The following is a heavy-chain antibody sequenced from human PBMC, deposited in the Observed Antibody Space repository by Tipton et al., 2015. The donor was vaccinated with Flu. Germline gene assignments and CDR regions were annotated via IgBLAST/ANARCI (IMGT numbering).Heavy chain of an antibody. CDR3: ASSPS. V-gene: IGHV3-7*01. CDR1: GFTFSSHW. J-gene: IGHJ4*02. Sequence: GSLRLSCAASGFTFSSHWMSWVRQAPGKGLEWVANINQDGSEKDYVDSVKGRFTISRDNAKNSLYLQMSSLRAEDTAVYYCASSPSWGQGTLVTASS. CDR2: INQDGSEK.